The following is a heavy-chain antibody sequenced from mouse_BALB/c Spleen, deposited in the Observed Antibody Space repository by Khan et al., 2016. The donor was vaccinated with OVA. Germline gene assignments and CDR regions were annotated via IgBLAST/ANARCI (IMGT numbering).Heavy chain of an antibody. V-gene: IGHV5-6*01. Sequence: EVQLQESGGDIVKPGGSLKLSCAASGFTFSTYGMSWVRQTPDKRLEWVATVSTGGHYTYYTDTVKGRFTISRDNAKNTLYLQMSSLRSEDTAMFYCTRLAYYYDSEGFAYWGQGTLVTFSA. CDR1: GFTFSTYG. D-gene: IGHD1-1*01. CDR3: TRLAYYYDSEGFAY. J-gene: IGHJ3*01. CDR2: VSTGGHYT.